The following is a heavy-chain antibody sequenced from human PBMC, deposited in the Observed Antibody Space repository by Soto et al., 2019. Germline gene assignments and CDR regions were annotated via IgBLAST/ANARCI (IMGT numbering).Heavy chain of an antibody. J-gene: IGHJ4*02. CDR3: ARDSEDLTSNFDY. CDR1: GFTFTRYS. CDR2: ISSTTNYI. Sequence: GGSLRLSCAASGFTFTRYSMNWVRQAPGKGLEWVSSISSTTNYIYYGDSMKGRFTISRDNAKNSLYLEMNSLRAEDTAVYYCARDSEDLTSNFDYWGQGNLVTVYS. V-gene: IGHV3-21*06.